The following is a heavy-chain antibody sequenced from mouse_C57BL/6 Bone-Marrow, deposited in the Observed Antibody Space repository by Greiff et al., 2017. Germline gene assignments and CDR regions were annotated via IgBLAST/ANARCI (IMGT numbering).Heavy chain of an antibody. V-gene: IGHV1-53*01. CDR2: INPSNGGT. Sequence: VQLQQPGTELVKPGASVKLSCKASGYTFTSYWMHWVKQRPGQGLEWIGNINPSNGGTNYNEKFKSKATLTVDKSSSTAYMQLSSLTSEDSAVYYCAREDMGYYGSLDYWGQGTLVTVSA. J-gene: IGHJ3*01. CDR3: AREDMGYYGSLDY. CDR1: GYTFTSYW. D-gene: IGHD1-1*01.